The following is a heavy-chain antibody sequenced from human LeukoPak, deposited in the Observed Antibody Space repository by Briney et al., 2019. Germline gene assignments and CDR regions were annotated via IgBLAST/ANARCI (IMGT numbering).Heavy chain of an antibody. CDR3: ARDRIGGGYSSSWVEGNWFDP. Sequence: ASVTVSCKASGYTFTGYYMHWVRQAPGQGLEWMGRINPNSGGTNYAQQSQGRVTMTRDTSISTAYMELSRLRSDDTAVYYCARDRIGGGYSSSWVEGNWFDPWGQGTLVTVSS. D-gene: IGHD6-13*01. J-gene: IGHJ5*02. V-gene: IGHV1-2*06. CDR2: INPNSGGT. CDR1: GYTFTGYY.